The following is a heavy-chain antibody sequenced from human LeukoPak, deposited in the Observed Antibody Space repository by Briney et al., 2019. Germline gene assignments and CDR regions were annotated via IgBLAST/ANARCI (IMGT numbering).Heavy chain of an antibody. D-gene: IGHD3-22*01. CDR3: ARERGDYYDSSGYYPDY. J-gene: IGHJ4*02. Sequence: SETLSLTCTVSGGSISSGDYYWSWIRQPPGKGLEWIGYIYYSGSTYYNPSLKSQVTISVDTSKNQFSLKLSSVTAADTAVYYCARERGDYYDSSGYYPDYWGQGTLVTVSS. CDR1: GGSISSGDYY. CDR2: IYYSGST. V-gene: IGHV4-30-4*01.